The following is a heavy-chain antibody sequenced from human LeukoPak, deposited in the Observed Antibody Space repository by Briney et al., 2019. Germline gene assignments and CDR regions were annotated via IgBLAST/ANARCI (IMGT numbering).Heavy chain of an antibody. CDR3: ARVDVRPELISSGYPNWFDP. J-gene: IGHJ5*02. Sequence: PSETLSLTCTVSGGSLSSSSYYWGWIRQPPGKGLEWIGSLYYSGSTYYNPSLKSRVTISVDTSKNQFSLKLSSVTAADTAVYYCARVDVRPELISSGYPNWFDPWGQGTLVTVSS. D-gene: IGHD3-22*01. V-gene: IGHV4-39*07. CDR2: LYYSGST. CDR1: GGSLSSSSYY.